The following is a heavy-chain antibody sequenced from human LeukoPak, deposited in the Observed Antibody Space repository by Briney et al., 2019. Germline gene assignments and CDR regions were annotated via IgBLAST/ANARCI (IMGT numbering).Heavy chain of an antibody. D-gene: IGHD3-10*01. CDR1: GGSISNYY. CDR3: AREHMVRGVINR. CDR2: IYSSGST. J-gene: IGHJ4*02. Sequence: PSETLSLTCTVSGGSISNYYWSWIRQPAGKRLEWLGRIYSSGSTNYNPSLESRVTVSVDTSKNQFSLKLSSVTAADTAVYYCAREHMVRGVINRWDQGALVTVSS. V-gene: IGHV4-4*07.